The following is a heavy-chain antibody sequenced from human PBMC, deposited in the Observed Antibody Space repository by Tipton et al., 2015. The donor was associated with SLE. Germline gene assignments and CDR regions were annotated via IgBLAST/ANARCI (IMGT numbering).Heavy chain of an antibody. CDR3: ARLSSGWPDYFDY. Sequence: TLSLTCAVSGASFSGYYWSWFRQPPGKGLEWIGEINHSGSTNYNPSLKSRVTISVDTSKNQFSLKLSSVTAADTAVYYCARLSSGWPDYFDYWGQGTLVTVSS. J-gene: IGHJ4*02. D-gene: IGHD6-19*01. V-gene: IGHV4-34*01. CDR1: GASFSGYY. CDR2: INHSGST.